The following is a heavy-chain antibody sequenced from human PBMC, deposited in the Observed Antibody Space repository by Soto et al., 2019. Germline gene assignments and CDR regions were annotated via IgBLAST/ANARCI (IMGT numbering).Heavy chain of an antibody. D-gene: IGHD6-13*01. Sequence: XXTLSLPCTVSGDSISNYYWARILQPPGKGLEWIGYVHSNGNTHHNPSLKSRVTISMDTSKNQFSLNLNSVTAEDTAVYYCARHPERIAEIGWFDPWGQGTLVTVSS. CDR2: VHSNGNT. J-gene: IGHJ5*02. V-gene: IGHV4-59*08. CDR1: GDSISNYY. CDR3: ARHPERIAEIGWFDP.